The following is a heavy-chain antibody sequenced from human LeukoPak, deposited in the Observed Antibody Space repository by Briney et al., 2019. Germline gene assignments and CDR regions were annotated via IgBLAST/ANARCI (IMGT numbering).Heavy chain of an antibody. Sequence: GSLRLSCAASGFTFSSYAMSWARQPPGKGLEWIGSIYYSGSTYYNPSLKSRVTISVDTSKNQFSLKLSSVTAADTAVYYCASNTIAVAARFDYWGQGTLVTVSS. D-gene: IGHD6-19*01. J-gene: IGHJ4*02. CDR1: GFTFSSYA. CDR3: ASNTIAVAARFDY. CDR2: IYYSGST. V-gene: IGHV4-38-2*01.